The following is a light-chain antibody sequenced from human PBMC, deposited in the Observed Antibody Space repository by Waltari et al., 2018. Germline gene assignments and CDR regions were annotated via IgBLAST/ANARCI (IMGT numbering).Light chain of an antibody. CDR3: AAWDDRLSGWV. J-gene: IGLJ3*02. V-gene: IGLV1-47*01. CDR2: RSN. Sequence: QSVLTQPPSVSGTPGQRVTISCSGGSSTTGSNNVPWYQQFPGTAHQVRISRSNQRPSGVPDRFSGSKSGTSASLAISGLRSEDEGDYYCAAWDDRLSGWVFGGGTKLTVL. CDR1: SSTTGSNN.